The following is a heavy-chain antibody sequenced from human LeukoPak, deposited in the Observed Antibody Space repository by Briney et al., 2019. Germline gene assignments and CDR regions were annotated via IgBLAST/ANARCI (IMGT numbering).Heavy chain of an antibody. V-gene: IGHV3-48*03. Sequence: PGGSLRLSSAASGFTFSSYEMNWVRQAPGKGLEWVSYISSSGSTIYYADSVKGRFTISRDNAKNSLYLQMNSLRAEDTAVYYCAREAASGYYHEVDYWGQGTLLTVSS. J-gene: IGHJ4*02. CDR2: ISSSGSTI. D-gene: IGHD3-3*01. CDR3: AREAASGYYHEVDY. CDR1: GFTFSSYE.